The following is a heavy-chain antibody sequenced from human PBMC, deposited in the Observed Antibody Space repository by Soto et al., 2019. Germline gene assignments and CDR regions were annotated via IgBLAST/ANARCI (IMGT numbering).Heavy chain of an antibody. V-gene: IGHV4-30-4*01. D-gene: IGHD3-3*01. CDR2: IYYSGST. CDR3: ATASTIFGVAIPYFDY. J-gene: IGHJ4*02. Sequence: XLSLTCTVSGCSISIGDYYWSWIGQPPGKGLEWIGYIYYSGSTYYNPSLKSRVTISVDTSKNQFSLKLSSVTAADTAVYYCATASTIFGVAIPYFDYWGQGTLVTVSS. CDR1: GCSISIGDYY.